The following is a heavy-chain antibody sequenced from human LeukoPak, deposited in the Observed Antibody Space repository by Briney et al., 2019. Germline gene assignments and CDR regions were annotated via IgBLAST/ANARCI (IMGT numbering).Heavy chain of an antibody. CDR1: GYTFTGYY. J-gene: IGHJ4*02. D-gene: IGHD2-15*01. V-gene: IGHV1-2*02. CDR2: INPNSGGT. CDR3: ARGFKRTPTCSGGICYFDY. Sequence: ASVKVSCKASGYTFTGYYMHWVRQAPGQGLEWMGWINPNSGGTNYAQKFQGRVTMTRNTSISTAYMELSSLRSEDTAVYYCARGFKRTPTCSGGICYFDYWGQGTLVTVSS.